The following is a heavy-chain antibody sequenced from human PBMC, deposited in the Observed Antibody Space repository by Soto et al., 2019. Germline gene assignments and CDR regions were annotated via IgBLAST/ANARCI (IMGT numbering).Heavy chain of an antibody. Sequence: QVQLQESGPGLVKPSQTLSLTCTVSGGSISSGDYYWSWIRQPPGKGLEWIGYIYYSGSTYYNPSLKSRVTISVDTSKSQFSLKLSSVTAADTAVYYCARDYTIFGVVNGWFDPWGQGTLVTVSS. D-gene: IGHD3-3*01. V-gene: IGHV4-30-4*01. J-gene: IGHJ5*02. CDR1: GGSISSGDYY. CDR2: IYYSGST. CDR3: ARDYTIFGVVNGWFDP.